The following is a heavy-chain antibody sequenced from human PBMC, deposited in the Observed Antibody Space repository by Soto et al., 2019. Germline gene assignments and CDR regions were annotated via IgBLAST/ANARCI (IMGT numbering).Heavy chain of an antibody. Sequence: PGGSLRLSCAASGFALSNYGMHWVRQAPGKGLEWVAIVWYDGSYKYYADSVKGRFTISRDNSKNTVYLQMNSLRAEDTAVYYCARGTGIDYWGQGTLVTVSS. V-gene: IGHV3-33*01. CDR3: ARGTGIDY. CDR2: VWYDGSYK. J-gene: IGHJ4*02. D-gene: IGHD1-1*01. CDR1: GFALSNYG.